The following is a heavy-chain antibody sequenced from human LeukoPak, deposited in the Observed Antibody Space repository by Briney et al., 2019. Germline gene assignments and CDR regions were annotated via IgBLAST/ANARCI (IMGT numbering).Heavy chain of an antibody. J-gene: IGHJ5*02. CDR1: GGSISSGSYY. CDR3: ARDAGGACYSRWFGP. Sequence: SQTLSLTCTVSGGSISSGSYYWSWIRQPAGKGLEWIGRIYTSGSTNYNPSLKSRVTISVDTSKNQFSLKLSSVTAADTAVYYWARDAGGACYSRWFGPWGQGTLVNVS. D-gene: IGHD3-22*01. V-gene: IGHV4-61*02. CDR2: IYTSGST.